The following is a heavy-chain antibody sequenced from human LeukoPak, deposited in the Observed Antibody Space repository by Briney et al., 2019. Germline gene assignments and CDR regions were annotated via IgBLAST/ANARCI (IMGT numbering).Heavy chain of an antibody. CDR1: GFTFSDYY. CDR3: ATTPYYYYYGMDV. J-gene: IGHJ6*02. V-gene: IGHV3-11*06. CDR2: ISSSSSYT. Sequence: GGSLRLSCAASGFTFSDYYMSWLRQAPGKGLEWVSYISSSSSYTNYADSVKGRFTISRDNAKNSLYLQMNSLRAEDTAVCYCATTPYYYYYGMDVWGQGTTVTVSS.